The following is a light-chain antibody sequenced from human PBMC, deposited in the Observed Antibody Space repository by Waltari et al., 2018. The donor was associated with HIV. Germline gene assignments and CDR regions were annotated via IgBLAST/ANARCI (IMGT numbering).Light chain of an antibody. CDR1: SSDVATYNL. Sequence: QSALTQPASVSGSPGQSITISCTRTSSDVATYNLVSWYQQHPGKAPKRMIYEVSKRPSGVSDRFSGSKSGDTASLTISGLQAEDEADYYCCSYVSNVIFGGGTKLTVL. J-gene: IGLJ2*01. CDR3: CSYVSNVI. V-gene: IGLV2-23*02. CDR2: EVS.